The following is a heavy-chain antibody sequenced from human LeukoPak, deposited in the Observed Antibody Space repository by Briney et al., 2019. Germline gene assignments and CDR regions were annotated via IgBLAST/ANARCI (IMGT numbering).Heavy chain of an antibody. Sequence: ASVKVSCKASGYTFTSYGISWVRQAPGQGLEWMGWSNSNSGGTNYAQKFQGRVTMTRDTSISTAYMELSRLRSDDTAVYYCARDRCPYDFWSGYCSAGMDVWGQGTTVTVSS. D-gene: IGHD3-3*01. CDR1: GYTFTSYG. V-gene: IGHV1-2*02. CDR2: SNSNSGGT. CDR3: ARDRCPYDFWSGYCSAGMDV. J-gene: IGHJ6*02.